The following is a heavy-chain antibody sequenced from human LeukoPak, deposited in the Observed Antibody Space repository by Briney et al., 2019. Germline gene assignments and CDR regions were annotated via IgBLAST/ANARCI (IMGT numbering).Heavy chain of an antibody. CDR2: IYSGGST. D-gene: IGHD2-2*01. Sequence: PSGGSLRLSCAASGFISSNYMNWVRQAPGKGLEWVSVIYSGGSTYYADSVKGRFTISRDNSKNTLYLQMNSLRAEDTAVYYCARGDSSSTSCYVDYWGQGTLVTVSS. J-gene: IGHJ4*02. CDR3: ARGDSSSTSCYVDY. CDR1: GFISSNY. V-gene: IGHV3-53*01.